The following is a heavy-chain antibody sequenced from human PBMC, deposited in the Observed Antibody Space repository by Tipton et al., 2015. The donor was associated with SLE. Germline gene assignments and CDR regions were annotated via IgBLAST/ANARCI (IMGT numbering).Heavy chain of an antibody. V-gene: IGHV1-18*01. Sequence: QLVQSGAEVKKPGASVKVSCKASGYMFTSYGINWVRQDPRQGLEWMGMISGYNGNTKYTQKFQGRVTMTTDTSTSTAYMELRSLRSDDTAVYYCARLLLLAYPLDYWGQGTLVTVSS. CDR2: ISGYNGNT. CDR3: ARLLLLAYPLDY. D-gene: IGHD2-21*01. J-gene: IGHJ4*02. CDR1: GYMFTSYG.